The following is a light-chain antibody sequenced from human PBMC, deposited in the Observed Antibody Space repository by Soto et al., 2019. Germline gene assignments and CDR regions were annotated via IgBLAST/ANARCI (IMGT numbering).Light chain of an antibody. V-gene: IGKV3-20*01. J-gene: IGKJ2*01. CDR3: QQYDVPLFT. Sequence: EVVLTQSPGTLSLSPGDRATLYCRASQSLTWNYLAWYQSKPGQPPRLLVYGVSARATGVPDRFSGSGSGTDFTLTISRLESEDFAVYYCQQYDVPLFTFGQGTKLEFK. CDR2: GVS. CDR1: QSLTWNY.